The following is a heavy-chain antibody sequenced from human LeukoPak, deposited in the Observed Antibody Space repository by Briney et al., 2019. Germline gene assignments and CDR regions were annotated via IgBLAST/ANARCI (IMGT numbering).Heavy chain of an antibody. CDR3: ARRRIRGATVDY. CDR1: GYTSTSYD. J-gene: IGHJ4*02. V-gene: IGHV1-8*01. CDR2: MNPNSGNT. Sequence: ASVKVSCKASGYTSTSYDINWVRQATGQGLEWMGWMNPNSGNTGYAQKFQGRVTMTRNTSISTAYMELSSLRSEDTAVYYCARRRIRGATVDYWGQGTLVTVSS. D-gene: IGHD1-26*01.